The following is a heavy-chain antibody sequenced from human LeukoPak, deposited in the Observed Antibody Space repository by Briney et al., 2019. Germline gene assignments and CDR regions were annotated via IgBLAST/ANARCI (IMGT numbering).Heavy chain of an antibody. CDR3: AKFLPTHIVVANYYFDY. CDR1: GFTFSSYA. Sequence: GGSLRLSCAASGFTFSSYAMSWVRQAPGKGLEWVSAISGSGGSTYYADSVKGRFTISRDNSKTTLYLQMNSLRAEDTAVYYCAKFLPTHIVVANYYFDYWGQGTLVTVSS. CDR2: ISGSGGST. V-gene: IGHV3-23*01. J-gene: IGHJ4*02. D-gene: IGHD2-21*01.